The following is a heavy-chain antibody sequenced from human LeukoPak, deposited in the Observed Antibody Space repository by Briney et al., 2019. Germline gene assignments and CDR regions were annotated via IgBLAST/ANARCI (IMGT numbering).Heavy chain of an antibody. J-gene: IGHJ3*02. CDR3: AGAVTMIVAGGAFDI. CDR1: GYTFTGYY. V-gene: IGHV1-2*02. D-gene: IGHD3-22*01. CDR2: INPNSGGT. Sequence: ASVKVSCKASGYTFTGYYMHWVRQAPGQGLGWMGWINPNSGGTNYAQKFQGRVTMTRDTSISTAYMELSRLRSDDTAVYFCAGAVTMIVAGGAFDIWGQGTMVTVSS.